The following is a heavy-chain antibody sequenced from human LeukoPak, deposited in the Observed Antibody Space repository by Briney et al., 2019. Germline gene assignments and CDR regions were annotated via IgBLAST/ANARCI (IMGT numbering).Heavy chain of an antibody. J-gene: IGHJ4*02. CDR1: GGSFSGYY. Sequence: SETLSLTCAVSGGSFSGYYWSWIRQPPGKGLEWIGEINHSGSSNYNPSLKSRVTISVDTSKNQFSLKLSSVTAADTAVYHCARIRRLLWFGELLGYFDYWGQGTLVTVSS. D-gene: IGHD3-10*01. V-gene: IGHV4-34*01. CDR2: INHSGSS. CDR3: ARIRRLLWFGELLGYFDY.